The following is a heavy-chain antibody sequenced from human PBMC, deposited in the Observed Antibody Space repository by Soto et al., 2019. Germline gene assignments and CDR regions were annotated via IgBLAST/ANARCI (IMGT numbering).Heavy chain of an antibody. CDR1: GGSISRGGYY. Sequence: QVQLQESGPGLVKPSQTLSLTCTVSGGSISRGGYYWNWIRQHPGKGLEWFGYIFYSGTTYYNPPLKSRLTSSVDTSKNQFSLKLSSVTAADRAVYYCARSVDPWGQGTLVTVSS. CDR3: ARSVDP. CDR2: IFYSGTT. J-gene: IGHJ5*02. V-gene: IGHV4-31*03.